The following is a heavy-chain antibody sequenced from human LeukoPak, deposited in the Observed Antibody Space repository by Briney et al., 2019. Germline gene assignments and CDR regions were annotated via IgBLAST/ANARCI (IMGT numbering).Heavy chain of an antibody. CDR2: IYSGGST. V-gene: IGHV3-66*01. CDR3: TRVTLCRWNAPCKDY. Sequence: PGTSLRLSCAASGFTFSHYGIHWVRQAPGKGLEWVSVIYSGGSTYYADSVKGRFTISRDNSKNTLYLQMNSLRAEDTAVYYCTRVTLCRWNAPCKDYWGQGTLVTVSS. D-gene: IGHD1-1*01. J-gene: IGHJ4*02. CDR1: GFTFSHYG.